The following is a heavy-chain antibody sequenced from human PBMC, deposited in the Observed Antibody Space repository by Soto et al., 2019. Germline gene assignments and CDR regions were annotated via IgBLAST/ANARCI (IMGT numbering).Heavy chain of an antibody. D-gene: IGHD2-2*01. CDR3: ARGRWTCSSTSCYPGGYYYMDV. J-gene: IGHJ6*03. Sequence: ASVKVSCKASGYTFTSYDINWVRQATGQGLEWMGWMNPNSGNTGYAQKFQGRVTMTRNTSISTAYMELSSLRSEDTAEYYCARGRWTCSSTSCYPGGYYYMDVWGKGTTVTVSS. CDR1: GYTFTSYD. V-gene: IGHV1-8*01. CDR2: MNPNSGNT.